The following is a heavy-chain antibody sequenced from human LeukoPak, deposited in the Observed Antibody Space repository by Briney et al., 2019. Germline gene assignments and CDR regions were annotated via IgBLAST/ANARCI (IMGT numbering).Heavy chain of an antibody. CDR1: GGSISTSNYY. CDR2: IFYSGST. CDR3: ARDYYDSSGYIWFDP. D-gene: IGHD3-22*01. Sequence: SETLSLTCTVSGGSISTSNYYWGWIRQPPGKGLEWIGNIFYSGSTYYSPSLRSRVTISLDTSRNQFSLKLNSVTAADTAVYYCARDYYDSSGYIWFDPWGQGTLVTVSS. J-gene: IGHJ5*02. V-gene: IGHV4-39*07.